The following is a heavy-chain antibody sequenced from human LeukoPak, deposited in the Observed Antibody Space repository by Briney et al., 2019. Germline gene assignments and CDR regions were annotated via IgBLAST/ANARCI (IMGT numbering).Heavy chain of an antibody. CDR3: ARDPSGSYYPRVSGALDI. J-gene: IGHJ3*02. D-gene: IGHD1-26*01. CDR1: GFTFSSYS. V-gene: IGHV3-21*01. CDR2: ISSISSYI. Sequence: GGSLRLSCAASGFTFSSYSMNWVRQAPGKGLEWVSSISSISSYIYYADSVKGRLTISRDNAKNSLYLQMDSLRAEDTAVYYCARDPSGSYYPRVSGALDIWGQGTMVTVSS.